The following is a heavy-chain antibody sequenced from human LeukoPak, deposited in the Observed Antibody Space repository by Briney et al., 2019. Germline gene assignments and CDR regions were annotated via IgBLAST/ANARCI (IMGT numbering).Heavy chain of an antibody. J-gene: IGHJ4*02. CDR3: ASDASITMIPNLGFDF. CDR2: VNPRGGST. D-gene: IGHD3-22*01. Sequence: GASVKVSCKASEYTFSNYYIHWVRQAPGQGLEWMGIVNPRGGSTVYAQKLQARVTLTRDTSTTTVYMELSSLRSEDTAIYYCASDASITMIPNLGFDFWGQGTLVTVSS. CDR1: EYTFSNYY. V-gene: IGHV1-46*01.